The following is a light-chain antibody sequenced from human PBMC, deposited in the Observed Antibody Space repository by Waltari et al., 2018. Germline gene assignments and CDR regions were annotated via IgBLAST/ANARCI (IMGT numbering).Light chain of an antibody. V-gene: IGKV1-17*01. CDR3: LPYNSAPYS. CDR2: DAS. J-gene: IGKJ2*03. Sequence: DIQMTQCPSPLCASVRDRVTITCRASQGISNYFNWYQQKPGKAPTRLIYDASSLQSGVPSRFSGSGSETVFTLTISSLQPEDFATYYCLPYNSAPYSFGQGTKVEIK. CDR1: QGISNY.